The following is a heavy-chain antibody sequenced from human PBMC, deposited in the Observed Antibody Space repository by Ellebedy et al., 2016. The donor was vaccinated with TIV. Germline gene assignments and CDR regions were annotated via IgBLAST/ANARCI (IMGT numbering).Heavy chain of an antibody. V-gene: IGHV3-74*03. J-gene: IGHJ4*02. CDR2: INYDGSSR. D-gene: IGHD5-24*01. CDR1: GFTFSSYW. Sequence: GGSLRLXXAASGFTFSSYWMHWVRQAPGKGLVWVSRINYDGSSRTYADSVQGRFTVSRDNAKKTLYLQMNSLRSEDTGVYYCTRELAMANAYFDYWGPGTLVAVSS. CDR3: TRELAMANAYFDY.